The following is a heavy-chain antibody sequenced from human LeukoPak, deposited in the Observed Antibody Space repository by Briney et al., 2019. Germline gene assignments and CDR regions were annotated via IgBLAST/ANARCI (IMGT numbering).Heavy chain of an antibody. D-gene: IGHD1-26*01. CDR3: TWVGARYYFDY. Sequence: GGSLRLSCAASGFTFSNAWMAWVRQAPGKGLEWVGRIRSKNDGGTIGYAAPVKGRFTISRDDSRNTLYLQMNSLKTEDTAVYYCTWVGARYYFDYWGQGTLVTVSS. CDR2: IRSKNDGGTI. CDR1: GFTFSNAW. J-gene: IGHJ4*02. V-gene: IGHV3-15*01.